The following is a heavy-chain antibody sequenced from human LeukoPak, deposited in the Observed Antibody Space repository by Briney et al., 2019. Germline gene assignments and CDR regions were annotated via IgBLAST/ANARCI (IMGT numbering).Heavy chain of an antibody. Sequence: GGSLRLSCAASGFTFSSYGMHWVRQAPGKGLEWVAFIRYDGSNKYYADSVKGRFTISRDNSNNTLYLQMNSLRAEDTAVYYCAKAGDNSDNYGAFDIWGQGTIVTVSS. V-gene: IGHV3-30*02. J-gene: IGHJ3*02. CDR3: AKAGDNSDNYGAFDI. CDR2: IRYDGSNK. CDR1: GFTFSSYG. D-gene: IGHD3-22*01.